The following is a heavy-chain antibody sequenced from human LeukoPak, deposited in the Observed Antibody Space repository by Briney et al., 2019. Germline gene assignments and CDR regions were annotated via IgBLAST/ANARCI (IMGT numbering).Heavy chain of an antibody. CDR1: GFTFSSYA. CDR3: ARAATGTAHYYYYYYMDV. J-gene: IGHJ6*03. D-gene: IGHD1-1*01. V-gene: IGHV3-30*04. Sequence: GGSLRLSCAASGFTFSSYAMHWVRQAPGKGLEWVAVISYDGSNKYYADSVKGRFTISRDNSKNTLYLQMNSLRAEDTAVYYCARAATGTAHYYYYYYMDVWGKGTTVTVSS. CDR2: ISYDGSNK.